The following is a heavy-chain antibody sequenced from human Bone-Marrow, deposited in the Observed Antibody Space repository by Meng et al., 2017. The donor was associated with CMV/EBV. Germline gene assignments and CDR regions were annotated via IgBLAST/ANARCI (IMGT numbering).Heavy chain of an antibody. V-gene: IGHV3-21*01. CDR3: ARDAYYYGSGSYGFDY. J-gene: IGHJ4*02. CDR1: GFTFSSYS. Sequence: GESLKISCAASGFTFSSYSMNWVRQAPGKGLEWVSSISSSSSYIYYADSVKGRFTISRDNAKNSLYLQMNSLRAEDTAVYYCARDAYYYGSGSYGFDYLGQGTLVTVSS. D-gene: IGHD3-10*01. CDR2: ISSSSSYI.